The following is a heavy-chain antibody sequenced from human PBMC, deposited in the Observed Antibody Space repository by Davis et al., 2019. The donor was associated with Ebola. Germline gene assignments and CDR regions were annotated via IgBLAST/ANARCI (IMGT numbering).Heavy chain of an antibody. V-gene: IGHV4-39*02. CDR1: GGSVSSTLYY. CDR2: LYYGETT. Sequence: PSETLSLTCTVSGGSVSSTLYYWGWIRQSPGQELEWIGSLYYGETTFFNPSLKSRVTISVDTSKNRFSLKLSSVTAADTAVYYCARTDTAGYFDYWGQGTQVTVSS. CDR3: ARTDTAGYFDY. D-gene: IGHD6-13*01. J-gene: IGHJ4*02.